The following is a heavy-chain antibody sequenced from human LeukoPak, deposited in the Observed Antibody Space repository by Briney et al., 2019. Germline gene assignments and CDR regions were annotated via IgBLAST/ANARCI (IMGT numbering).Heavy chain of an antibody. J-gene: IGHJ6*03. CDR3: ARGYGSGSYYYYCYYYMDV. Sequence: ASVKVSCKASGYTFTSYGISWVRQAPGQGLEWMGWISAYNGNTNYAQKLQGRVTMTTDTSTSTAYMELRSLRSDDTAVYYCARGYGSGSYYYYCYYYMDVWGKGTTVTISS. CDR2: ISAYNGNT. D-gene: IGHD3-10*01. CDR1: GYTFTSYG. V-gene: IGHV1-18*01.